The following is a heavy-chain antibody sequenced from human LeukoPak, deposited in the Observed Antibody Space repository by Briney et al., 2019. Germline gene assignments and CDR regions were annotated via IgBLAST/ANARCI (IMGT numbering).Heavy chain of an antibody. CDR1: GFTFSSYS. CDR3: ARRRGRSQGPYGMDV. V-gene: IGHV3-21*01. Sequence: PGGSLRLSCAASGFTFSSYSMNWVRQAPGKGLEWVSSISSSSSYIHYADSVMGRFTISRDNAKNSLYLQMNSLRAEDTAVYYCARRRGRSQGPYGMDVWGKGTTVTVSS. CDR2: ISSSSSYI. J-gene: IGHJ6*04.